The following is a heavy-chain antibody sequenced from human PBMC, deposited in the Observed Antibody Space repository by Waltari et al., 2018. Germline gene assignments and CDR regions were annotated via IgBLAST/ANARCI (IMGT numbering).Heavy chain of an antibody. V-gene: IGHV5-51*01. Sequence: EVQLVQSGAEVKKPGESLNISCKDSGYSFTTHWIGGVSQMPGKGLEWMGSTYPGDSDTRYSPSFQGQVPISADTSISTAFLQWSRLKASDTAIYYCASPRNYPGAAMDVWGQGPTVTVS. CDR2: TYPGDSDT. CDR1: GYSFTTHW. CDR3: ASPRNYPGAAMDV. J-gene: IGHJ6*02. D-gene: IGHD4-4*01.